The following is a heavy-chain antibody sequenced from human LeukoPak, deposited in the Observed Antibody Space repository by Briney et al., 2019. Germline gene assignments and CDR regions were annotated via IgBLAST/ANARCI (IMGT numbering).Heavy chain of an antibody. CDR3: ARDPNFCPDGICYSGVFDF. CDR2: INPNSGGA. V-gene: IGHV1-2*02. D-gene: IGHD2-15*01. J-gene: IGHJ4*02. CDR1: GYTFTDYY. Sequence: ASVKVSCTASGYTFTDYYIHWLRQAPGQGLEWVGWINPNSGGANYAQNFQGRVAMTRDTSISTAYMELSSLRSDDTAVYYCARDPNFCPDGICYSGVFDFWGQGTLVTVSS.